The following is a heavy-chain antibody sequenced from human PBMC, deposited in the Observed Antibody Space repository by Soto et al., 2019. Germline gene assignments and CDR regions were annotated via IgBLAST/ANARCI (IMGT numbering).Heavy chain of an antibody. J-gene: IGHJ4*02. CDR3: ARNPGIAVAGPLDY. Sequence: SQTPSLTCAHSRDSVFSTSPASDWVRQSATRGLEWLGRISYRSKWYNDYAVSEKSRTTISPDTSKNQFFLQLNSVTAEETALYCCARNPGIAVAGPLDYWGQGTLVTVSS. D-gene: IGHD6-19*01. CDR2: ISYRSKWYN. V-gene: IGHV6-1*01. CDR1: RDSVFSTSPA.